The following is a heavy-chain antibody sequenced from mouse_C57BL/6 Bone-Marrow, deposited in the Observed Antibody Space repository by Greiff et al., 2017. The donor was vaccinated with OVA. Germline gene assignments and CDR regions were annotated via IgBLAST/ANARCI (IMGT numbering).Heavy chain of an antibody. D-gene: IGHD1-1*01. CDR3: ARSYYYGSSYVYFDV. V-gene: IGHV8-12*01. CDR2: IYWVDDK. J-gene: IGHJ1*03. CDR1: GFSLSTSGMG. Sequence: QVTLKECGPGILQSSQTLSLTCSFSGFSLSTSGMGVSWIRQPSGKGLEWLAHIYWVDDKRYNPSLKSRLTISKDTSRNQVFLKITSVDTADTATYYCARSYYYGSSYVYFDVWGTGTTVTVSS.